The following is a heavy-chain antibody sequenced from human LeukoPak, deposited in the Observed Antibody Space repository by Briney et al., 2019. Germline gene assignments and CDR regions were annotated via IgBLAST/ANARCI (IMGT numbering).Heavy chain of an antibody. CDR2: IYYSDMYNSGST. J-gene: IGHJ4*02. CDR1: GGSISSYY. D-gene: IGHD6-19*01. V-gene: IGHV4-59*01. Sequence: SETLSLTCTVSGGSISSYYWSWIRQPAGKGLEWIGYIYYSDMYNSGSTNYNPSVKSRVTISVDKSKNQFSLKLTSITAADTAVYYCARALDRSGWYVDYWGQGTLVTVSS. CDR3: ARALDRSGWYVDY.